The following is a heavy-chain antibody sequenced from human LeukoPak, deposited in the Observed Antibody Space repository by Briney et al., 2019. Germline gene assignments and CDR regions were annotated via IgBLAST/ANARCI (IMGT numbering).Heavy chain of an antibody. J-gene: IGHJ4*02. CDR1: GGTFSSYA. Sequence: ASVKVSCKASGGTFSSYAISWVRQAPGQGLEWMGWINAGNGNTKYSQKFQGRVTITRDTSASTAYMELSSLRSEDTAVYYCARDGDIVLIGTFDYWGQGTLVTVSS. CDR2: INAGNGNT. CDR3: ARDGDIVLIGTFDY. D-gene: IGHD2-8*01. V-gene: IGHV1-3*01.